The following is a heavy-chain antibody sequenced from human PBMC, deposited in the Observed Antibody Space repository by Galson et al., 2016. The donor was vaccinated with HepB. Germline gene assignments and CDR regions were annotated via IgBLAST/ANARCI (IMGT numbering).Heavy chain of an antibody. CDR1: GGSISGYF. V-gene: IGHV4-59*04. D-gene: IGHD5-12*01. J-gene: IGHJ1*01. CDR2: IPNSGHS. Sequence: ETLSLTCSVSGGSISGYFWSWIRQSPGKGLEWIGYIPNSGHSHFNPSLNSRVAISMDTSNNRFSLNLTSVTAADTAVYYCARPISYTLWDVAYWGQGALVTVSS. CDR3: ARPISYTLWDVAY.